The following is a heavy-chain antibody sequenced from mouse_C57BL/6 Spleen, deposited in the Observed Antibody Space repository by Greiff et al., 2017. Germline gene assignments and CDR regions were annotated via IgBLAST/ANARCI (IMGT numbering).Heavy chain of an antibody. J-gene: IGHJ3*01. CDR1: GYSFTGYY. CDR3: ARGYDPSWFAY. V-gene: IGHV1-42*01. Sequence: VQLQQSGPELVKPGASVKISCKASGYSFTGYYMNWVKQSPEKSLEWIGEINPSTGGTTYNQKFKAKATLTVDKSSSTANMQLKSLTSEDSAVYYCARGYDPSWFAYWGQGTLVTVSA. D-gene: IGHD2-3*01. CDR2: INPSTGGT.